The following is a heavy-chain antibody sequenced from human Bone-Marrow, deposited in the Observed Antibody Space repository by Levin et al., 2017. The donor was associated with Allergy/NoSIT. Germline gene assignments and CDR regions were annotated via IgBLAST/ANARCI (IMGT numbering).Heavy chain of an antibody. CDR1: GFTFSSYG. CDR3: AEKGSSSWLIDY. V-gene: IGHV3-30*18. J-gene: IGHJ4*02. CDR2: ISYDGSNK. Sequence: SCAASGFTFSSYGMHWVRQAPGKGLEWVAVISYDGSNKYYADSVKGRFTISRDNSKNTLYLQMNSLRAEDTAVYYCAEKGSSSWLIDYWGQGTLVTVSS. D-gene: IGHD6-13*01.